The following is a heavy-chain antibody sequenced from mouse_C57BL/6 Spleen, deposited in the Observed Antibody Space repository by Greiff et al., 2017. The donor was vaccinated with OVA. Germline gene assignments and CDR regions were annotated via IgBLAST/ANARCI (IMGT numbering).Heavy chain of an antibody. CDR2: INPNNGGT. Sequence: EVQLQQSGPELVKPGASVKISCKASGYTFTDYNMDWVKQSPGKSLEWIGDINPNNGGTIYNQKFKGKATLTVDKSSSTAYMELRSLTSEDTAVYYGARSITTVVATYWYFDVWGTGTTVTVSS. CDR1: GYTFTDYN. J-gene: IGHJ1*03. V-gene: IGHV1-18*01. CDR3: ARSITTVVATYWYFDV. D-gene: IGHD1-1*01.